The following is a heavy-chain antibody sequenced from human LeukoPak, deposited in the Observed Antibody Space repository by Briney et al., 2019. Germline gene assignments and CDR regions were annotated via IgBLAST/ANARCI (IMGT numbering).Heavy chain of an antibody. CDR1: GCTVTSYG. Sequence: GASVKVSCKATGCTVTSYGISWVRPAPGQGPEWMGWISAYNGYTNYAQKFQGRVTMTTDTSTNTAYMELRSLRSDDTAVYYCARNGSGWYFLDYWGQGTLVTVSS. V-gene: IGHV1-18*01. J-gene: IGHJ4*02. CDR2: ISAYNGYT. D-gene: IGHD6-19*01. CDR3: ARNGSGWYFLDY.